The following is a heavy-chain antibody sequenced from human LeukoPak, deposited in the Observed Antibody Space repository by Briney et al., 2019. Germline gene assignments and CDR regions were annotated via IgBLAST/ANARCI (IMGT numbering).Heavy chain of an antibody. V-gene: IGHV4-39*01. Sequence: SETLSLTFTVSGDSISSSSYYWGWIRQPPGKRLEWIGSIYYSGSTYYNPSLKSRVTISVDTSKNQFSLKLTSVTAADTAVYYCARGLIWSQGTLVTVSS. CDR1: GDSISSSSYY. CDR3: ARGLI. CDR2: IYYSGST. D-gene: IGHD3-16*01. J-gene: IGHJ4*02.